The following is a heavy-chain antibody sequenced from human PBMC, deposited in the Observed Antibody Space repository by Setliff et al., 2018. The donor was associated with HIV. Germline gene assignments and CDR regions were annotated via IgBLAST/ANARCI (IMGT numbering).Heavy chain of an antibody. CDR1: GGSISTGGYY. J-gene: IGHJ4*02. D-gene: IGHD2-21*01. V-gene: IGHV4-31*03. CDR3: ARASRWGSIPFDY. Sequence: SETLSLTCTVSGGSISTGGYYWSWIRQHPGKGLEWIGYIYNSGGTYYNPSLKSRITVSIDTSKNQFSLKLNSVTAADTAVYFCARASRWGSIPFDYWGQGTLVTAPQ. CDR2: IYNSGGT.